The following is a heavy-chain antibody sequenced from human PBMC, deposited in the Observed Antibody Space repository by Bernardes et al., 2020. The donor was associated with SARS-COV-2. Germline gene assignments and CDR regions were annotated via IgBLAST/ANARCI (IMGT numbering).Heavy chain of an antibody. CDR3: ARVVTMVRGVIIAPWFDY. CDR2: ISAYNGNT. D-gene: IGHD3-10*01. V-gene: IGHV1-18*01. J-gene: IGHJ4*02. CDR1: GYTFTSYG. Sequence: ASVKVSCKASGYTFTSYGISWVRQAPGQGLEWMGWISAYNGNTTYAQKLQGRVTMTTDTSTSTAYMELRSLRSDDTAVYYCARVVTMVRGVIIAPWFDYWGQGTLVTVSS.